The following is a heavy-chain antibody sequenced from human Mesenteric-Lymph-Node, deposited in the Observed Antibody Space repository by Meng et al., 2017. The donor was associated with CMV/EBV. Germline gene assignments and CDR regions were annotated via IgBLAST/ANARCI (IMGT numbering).Heavy chain of an antibody. Sequence: GGSLRLSCAASGFTFSSYWIHWVRQAPGKGLVWVSRINGDGSTTTYADSVKGRFTISRDNAKNTLYLQMNSLRAEDTAVYYCARDDWSIAVAFDYWGQGTLVTVSS. J-gene: IGHJ4*02. CDR2: INGDGSTT. D-gene: IGHD6-19*01. CDR1: GFTFSSYW. V-gene: IGHV3-74*01. CDR3: ARDDWSIAVAFDY.